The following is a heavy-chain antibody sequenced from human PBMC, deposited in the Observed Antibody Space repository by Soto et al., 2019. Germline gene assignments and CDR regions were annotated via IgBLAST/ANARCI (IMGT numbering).Heavy chain of an antibody. CDR1: GFTFDDYG. J-gene: IGHJ4*02. CDR2: INWNGGST. D-gene: IGHD4-17*01. CDR3: ARVRGATVTSYFDY. Sequence: PGGSLRLSCAASGFTFDDYGMSWVRQAPGKGLEWVSGINWNGGSTGYADSVKGRFTISRDNAKNSLYLQMNSLRAEDTALYYCARVRGATVTSYFDYWGQGTLVTVSS. V-gene: IGHV3-20*04.